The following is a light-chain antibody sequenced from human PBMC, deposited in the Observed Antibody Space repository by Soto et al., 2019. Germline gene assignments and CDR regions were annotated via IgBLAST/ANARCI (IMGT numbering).Light chain of an antibody. V-gene: IGKV3-20*01. J-gene: IGKJ2*01. CDR2: GAS. CDR3: QQYGASPTT. CDR1: QSGTSNY. Sequence: EILLTQSPGTLSLSPGERATLSCRASQSGTSNYLAWYQQKPGQAPRLLIYGASSRATGIPDRFSGSGSGTDFTLTISSLEPEDFAVYYCQQYGASPTTFGQGTKLEI.